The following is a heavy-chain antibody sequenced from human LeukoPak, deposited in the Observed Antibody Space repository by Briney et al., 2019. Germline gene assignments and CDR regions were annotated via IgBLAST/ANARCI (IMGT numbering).Heavy chain of an antibody. CDR2: IYTSGST. Sequence: PSETLSLTRTVSGGSISSYYWSWIRQPAGKGLEWIGRIYTSGSTKYNPSLKSRVTISVDRSKNQFSLKLSSVTAADTAVYYCARTYCGGDCRGYYYHYYMDVWGKGTTVTISS. CDR1: GGSISSYY. D-gene: IGHD2-21*02. CDR3: ARTYCGGDCRGYYYHYYMDV. V-gene: IGHV4-4*07. J-gene: IGHJ6*03.